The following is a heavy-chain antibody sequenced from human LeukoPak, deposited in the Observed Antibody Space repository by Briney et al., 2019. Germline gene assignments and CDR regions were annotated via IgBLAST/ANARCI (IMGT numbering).Heavy chain of an antibody. Sequence: QAGASLRLSCAASGFGFAGYRMTWVRQAPGKGLEWVSAVSGSNTGSGSDTYYAESVKGRFTISRDNSQNTLHLQMHSLRAEDTAIYYCAFSTLTTGYHGLDVWGPGTTVTVSS. CDR3: AFSTLTTGYHGLDV. D-gene: IGHD4-17*01. V-gene: IGHV3-23*01. CDR2: VSGSNTGSGSDT. CDR1: GFGFAGYR. J-gene: IGHJ6*02.